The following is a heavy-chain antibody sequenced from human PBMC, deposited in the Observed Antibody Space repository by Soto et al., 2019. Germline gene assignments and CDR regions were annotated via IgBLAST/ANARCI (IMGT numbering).Heavy chain of an antibody. J-gene: IGHJ6*03. V-gene: IGHV1-18*01. Sequence: ASVKVSCKASGYTFTSYGISWVRQAPGQGLEWMGWISAYNGNTNYAQKLQGRVTMTTDTSTSTAYMELRSLRSDDTAVYYCARGRSPIWSGYHPEQKQKGYYYYYMDVWGKGTTVTVSS. D-gene: IGHD3-3*01. CDR3: ARGRSPIWSGYHPEQKQKGYYYYYMDV. CDR2: ISAYNGNT. CDR1: GYTFTSYG.